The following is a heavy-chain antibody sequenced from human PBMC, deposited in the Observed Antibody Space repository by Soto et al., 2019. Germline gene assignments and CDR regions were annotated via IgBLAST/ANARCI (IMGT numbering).Heavy chain of an antibody. CDR2: IYYSGST. CDR3: AREDGAAGHFDY. CDR1: GGSISSYY. J-gene: IGHJ4*02. V-gene: IGHV4-59*01. Sequence: SSETLSLTCTVSGGSISSYYWSWIRQPPGKGLEWIGYIYYSGSTNYNPSLKSRVTISVDTSKNQFSLKLSSVTAADTAVYYCAREDGAAGHFDYWGQGTLVTVSS. D-gene: IGHD1-1*01.